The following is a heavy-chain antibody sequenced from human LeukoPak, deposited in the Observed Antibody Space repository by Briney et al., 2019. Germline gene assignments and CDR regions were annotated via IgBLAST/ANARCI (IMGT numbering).Heavy chain of an antibody. CDR2: IYYSGST. J-gene: IGHJ4*02. Sequence: SETLSLTCTVSGGSTSSSSYYWGWIRQPPGKGLEWIGSIYYSGSTYYNPSLKSRVTISVDTSKNQFSLKLSSVTAADTAVYYCARQVAAAGTHYFDYWGQGTLVTVSS. CDR3: ARQVAAAGTHYFDY. D-gene: IGHD6-13*01. V-gene: IGHV4-39*01. CDR1: GGSTSSSSYY.